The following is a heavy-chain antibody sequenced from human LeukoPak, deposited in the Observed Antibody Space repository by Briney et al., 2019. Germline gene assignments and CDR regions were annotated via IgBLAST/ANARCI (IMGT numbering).Heavy chain of an antibody. J-gene: IGHJ4*02. Sequence: SETLSLTCTVSGGSISSSSYYWGWIRQPPGKGLEWIGSIYYSGSTYYNPSLKSRVTISVDTSKNQFSLKLSSVTAADTAVYYCARRNLDYDSSGYHLDYWGQGTLVTVSS. CDR1: GGSISSSSYY. CDR2: IYYSGST. CDR3: ARRNLDYDSSGYHLDY. V-gene: IGHV4-39*01. D-gene: IGHD3-22*01.